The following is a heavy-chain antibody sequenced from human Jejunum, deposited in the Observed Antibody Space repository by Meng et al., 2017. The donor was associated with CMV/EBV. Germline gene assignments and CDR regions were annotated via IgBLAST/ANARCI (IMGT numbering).Heavy chain of an antibody. CDR3: VRHEVVGTAIFDY. CDR2: IYSSGTT. J-gene: IGHJ4*02. V-gene: IGHV4-4*07. Sequence: QVRLKESGPGLVNPSWTLPLTCTVSGGSISNYYWSWIRQPAGKGLEYIGRIYSSGTTKYNPSLNSRVTMSVDTSKNQFSLKVRSVTAADTAVYLCVRHEVVGTAIFDYWGQGTLVTVSS. D-gene: IGHD6-19*01. CDR1: GGSISNYY.